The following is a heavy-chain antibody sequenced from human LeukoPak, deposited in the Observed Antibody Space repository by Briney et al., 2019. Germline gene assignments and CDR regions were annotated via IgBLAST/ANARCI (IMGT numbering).Heavy chain of an antibody. D-gene: IGHD5-12*01. CDR3: ARRMLGDIVAFDY. CDR1: GFTFSTYW. V-gene: IGHV3-74*01. J-gene: IGHJ4*02. CDR2: INSDGSSP. Sequence: GGSLRLSCAASGFTFSTYWMHWVRQAPGKGLVWVSCINSDGSSPSYADSVKGRFTISRDNAKNTVYLQMNSLRAEDTALYYCARRMLGDIVAFDYWGQGTLVTVSS.